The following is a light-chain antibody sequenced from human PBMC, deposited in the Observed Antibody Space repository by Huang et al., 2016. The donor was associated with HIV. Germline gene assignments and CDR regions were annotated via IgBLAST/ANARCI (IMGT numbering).Light chain of an antibody. Sequence: EIIMTQSPATLSLSPGEGASLSCRANQSVATNLAWYLHRPGQSPRVLILGASTRASGLPGRFSGSVSGTQFTLTVSGLQSEDFAVYYCQQYHNWPYTFGQGTKLEI. V-gene: IGKV3-15*01. J-gene: IGKJ2*01. CDR3: QQYHNWPYT. CDR2: GAS. CDR1: QSVATN.